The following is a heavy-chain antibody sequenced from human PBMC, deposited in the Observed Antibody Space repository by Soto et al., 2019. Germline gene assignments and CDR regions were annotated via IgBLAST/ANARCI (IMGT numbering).Heavy chain of an antibody. CDR3: AKEMRVVVVAATTGGFDP. CDR1: GFTFSSYG. D-gene: IGHD2-15*01. V-gene: IGHV3-30*18. Sequence: GGSLRLSCAASGFTFSSYGMHWVRQAPGKGPEWVAVISYDGSNKYYADSVKGRFTISRDNSKNTLYLQMNSLRAEDTAVYYCAKEMRVVVVAATTGGFDPWGQGTLVTVSS. J-gene: IGHJ5*02. CDR2: ISYDGSNK.